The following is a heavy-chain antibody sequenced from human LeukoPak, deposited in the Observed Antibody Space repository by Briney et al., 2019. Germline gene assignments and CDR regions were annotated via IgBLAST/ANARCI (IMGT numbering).Heavy chain of an antibody. CDR2: FDPEDGET. CDR3: ARHGSITMVRGGLRYYYMDV. Sequence: GASVKVSCKVSGYTLTELSMHWVRQAPGKGLEWMGGFDPEDGETIYAQKFQGRVTMTEDTSTDTAYMELSSLRSEDTAVYYCARHGSITMVRGGLRYYYMDVWGKGTTVTISS. D-gene: IGHD3-10*01. V-gene: IGHV1-24*01. CDR1: GYTLTELS. J-gene: IGHJ6*03.